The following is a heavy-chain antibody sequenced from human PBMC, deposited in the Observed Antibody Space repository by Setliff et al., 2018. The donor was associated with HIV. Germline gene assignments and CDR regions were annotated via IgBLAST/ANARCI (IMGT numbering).Heavy chain of an antibody. D-gene: IGHD6-19*01. J-gene: IGHJ4*02. Sequence: PSETLSLTCTVSGGSIRSNNWSWLRQTPGKGLDWIGYIYYTGSTNYNPSLKSRVTISIDTSKNQFSLKLSSVTAADTAVYYCARVGQGTSSGWYASGGVFDYWGQGTQVTVSS. CDR2: IYYTGST. V-gene: IGHV4-59*01. CDR3: ARVGQGTSSGWYASGGVFDY. CDR1: GGSIRSNN.